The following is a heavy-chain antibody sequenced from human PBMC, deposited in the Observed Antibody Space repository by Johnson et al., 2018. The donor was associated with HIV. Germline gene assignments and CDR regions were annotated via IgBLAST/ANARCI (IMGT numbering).Heavy chain of an antibody. D-gene: IGHD2-15*01. V-gene: IGHV3-9*01. CDR2: ISWNSGSI. Sequence: VQLVESGGGLVQPGRSLRLSCAASGFTFDDYAMHWVRQAPGKGLEWVSGISWNSGSIGYADSVKGRFTISRDNAKNSLYLEMNSLRVEDTAVYYCARDHLRRSHAFDIWGQGTMVTVSS. CDR1: GFTFDDYA. J-gene: IGHJ3*02. CDR3: ARDHLRRSHAFDI.